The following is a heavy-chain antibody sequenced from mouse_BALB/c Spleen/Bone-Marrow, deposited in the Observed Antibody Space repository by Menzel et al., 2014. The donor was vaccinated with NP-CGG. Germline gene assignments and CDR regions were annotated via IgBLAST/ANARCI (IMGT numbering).Heavy chain of an antibody. D-gene: IGHD2-1*01. CDR3: AKNGYGKRNYFDY. Sequence: QVQLQQPGPELVKPGASVKISCKASGYAFSSSWMNWVHQRPGQGLEWIGRIYPGDGDTNYNGTFKGKATLTADKSTSTAYMQLSSLTSVDTAVYFCAKNGYGKRNYFDYWGQGTTLTVSS. CDR2: IYPGDGDT. J-gene: IGHJ2*01. CDR1: GYAFSSSW. V-gene: IGHV1-82*01.